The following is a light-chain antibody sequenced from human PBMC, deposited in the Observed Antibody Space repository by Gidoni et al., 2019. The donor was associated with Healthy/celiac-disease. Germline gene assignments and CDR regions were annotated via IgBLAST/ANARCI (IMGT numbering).Light chain of an antibody. V-gene: IGKV3-11*01. CDR2: DAS. J-gene: IGKJ2*01. CDR3: QQRSTWPPT. CDR1: QSVSSY. Sequence: EIVLTQSPATLSLSPGERATLSCRASQSVSSYLAWYQQKPGQAPRLLIYDASNMAPGIPARFRGSGSGTDFTLTISGLEPEDFAVYYCQQRSTWPPTFXXXTKLEVK.